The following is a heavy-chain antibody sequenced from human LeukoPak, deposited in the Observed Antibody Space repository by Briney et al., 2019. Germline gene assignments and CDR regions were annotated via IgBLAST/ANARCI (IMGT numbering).Heavy chain of an antibody. CDR3: ARIGNNVGYYYYYYFMDV. CDR1: GGSVSHSSYY. CDR2: IYYAGNT. V-gene: IGHV4-39*07. Sequence: PSETLSLTCSVSGGSVSHSSYYWAWIRQSPGKGLEWIATIYYAGNTHYNPSLRSRVTISMDMSKNHFSLKLSSVTAADTAVYYCARIGNNVGYYYYYYFMDVWGKGTTVTVSS. D-gene: IGHD5-12*01. J-gene: IGHJ6*03.